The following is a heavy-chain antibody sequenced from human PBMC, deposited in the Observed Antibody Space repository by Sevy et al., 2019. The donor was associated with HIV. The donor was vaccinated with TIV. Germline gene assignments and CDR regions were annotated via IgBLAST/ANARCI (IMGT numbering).Heavy chain of an antibody. Sequence: SETLSLTCTVSGDSISGNFWTWIRQPPGKGLEWIGYIYYSGSTNSNPSLKSRVSISLDTSKNQFSLRLNSVTAADTAVYYCASGSGSYYDAFHIWGQGTMVTVSS. V-gene: IGHV4-59*01. CDR3: ASGSGSYYDAFHI. D-gene: IGHD1-26*01. CDR2: IYYSGST. CDR1: GDSISGNF. J-gene: IGHJ3*02.